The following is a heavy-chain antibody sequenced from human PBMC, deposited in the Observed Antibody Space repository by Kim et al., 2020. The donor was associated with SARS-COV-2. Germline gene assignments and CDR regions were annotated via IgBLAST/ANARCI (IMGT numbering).Heavy chain of an antibody. CDR3: ARDKRIVGAIAYYYYGMDV. CDR2: INAGNGNT. V-gene: IGHV1-3*01. CDR1: GYTFTSYA. J-gene: IGHJ6*02. D-gene: IGHD1-26*01. Sequence: ASVKVSCKASGYTFTSYAMHWVRQAPGQRLEWMGWINAGNGNTKYSQKFQGRVTITRDTSASTAYMELSSLRSEDTAVYYCARDKRIVGAIAYYYYGMDVWGQGTTVTVSS.